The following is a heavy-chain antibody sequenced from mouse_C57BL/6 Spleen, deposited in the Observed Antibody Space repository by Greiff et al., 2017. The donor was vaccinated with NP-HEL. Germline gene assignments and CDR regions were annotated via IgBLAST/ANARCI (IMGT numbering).Heavy chain of an antibody. CDR2: IFPGSGST. V-gene: IGHV1-75*01. D-gene: IGHD1-1*01. CDR3: ARSYYDSSAYYYAMDY. Sequence: VKLQESGPELVKPGASVKISCKASGYTFTDYYINWVKQRPGQGLEWIGWIFPGSGSTYYNEKFKGKATLTVDKSSCTAYMLLRSLTSEDSAVYFCARSYYDSSAYYYAMDYWGKGTSVTVSS. CDR1: GYTFTDYY. J-gene: IGHJ4*01.